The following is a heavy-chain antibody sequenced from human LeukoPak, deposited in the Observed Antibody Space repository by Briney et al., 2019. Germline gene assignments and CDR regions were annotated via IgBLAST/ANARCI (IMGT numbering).Heavy chain of an antibody. CDR3: ARDSSSWNWFDP. V-gene: IGHV3-30-3*01. J-gene: IGHJ5*02. D-gene: IGHD6-13*01. Sequence: PGGSLRLSCAASGFTFSYYAMHWVRQAPGKGLEWVAVISHDRSNEYYADSVKGRFTISRDNSKNTLYLQMNSLRAEDTAVYYCARDSSSWNWFDPWGQGTLVTVSS. CDR1: GFTFSYYA. CDR2: ISHDRSNE.